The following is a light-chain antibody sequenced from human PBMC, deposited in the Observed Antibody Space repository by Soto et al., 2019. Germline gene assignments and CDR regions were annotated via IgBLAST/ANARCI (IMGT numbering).Light chain of an antibody. Sequence: EIVMTQSPATLSVSPGERATLSCRASQSISSNLGWYQQTPGQAPRLLIHGASIRATGTPARFSGSGSGTEFTLTISSLQSEDFAVYYCQQYNNWPRTFGQGTKVEIK. V-gene: IGKV3-15*01. J-gene: IGKJ1*01. CDR1: QSISSN. CDR2: GAS. CDR3: QQYNNWPRT.